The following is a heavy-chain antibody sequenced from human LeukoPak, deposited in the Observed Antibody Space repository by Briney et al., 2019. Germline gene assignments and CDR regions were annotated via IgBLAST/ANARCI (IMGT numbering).Heavy chain of an antibody. J-gene: IGHJ5*02. CDR3: ARDLGCSRTSCYLRENWFDP. Sequence: GGSLRLSCAASGFTFSDYYMSWIRQAPGKGLEWVSFISSDGYAIYYADSVKGRFTISRDNAKNSLYLQMNTLRAEDTAVYYCARDLGCSRTSCYLRENWFDPWGQGTLVTVSS. D-gene: IGHD2-2*01. V-gene: IGHV3-11*01. CDR1: GFTFSDYY. CDR2: ISSDGYAI.